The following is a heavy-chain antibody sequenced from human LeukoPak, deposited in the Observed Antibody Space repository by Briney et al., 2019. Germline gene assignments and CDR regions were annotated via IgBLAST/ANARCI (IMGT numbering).Heavy chain of an antibody. J-gene: IGHJ5*02. CDR2: IYYSGST. D-gene: IGHD2-15*01. CDR3: ARCVSGGSCYAFDP. V-gene: IGHV4-59*01. Sequence: PSETLSHTCTVSGGSISSYYWSWIRQPPGKGLEWIGYIYYSGSTNYNPSLKSRVTISVDTSKNQFSLKLSSVTAADTAVYYCARCVSGGSCYAFDPWGQGTLVTVSS. CDR1: GGSISSYY.